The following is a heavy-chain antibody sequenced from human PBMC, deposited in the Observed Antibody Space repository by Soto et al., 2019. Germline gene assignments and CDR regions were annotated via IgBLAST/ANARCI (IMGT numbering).Heavy chain of an antibody. CDR3: ARDDYDFWSGYPD. Sequence: PSETLSLTCTVSGGSVSSGSYYWSWIRQPPGKGLEWIGYIYYSGSTNYNPSLKSRVTISVDTSKNQFSLKLSSVTAADTAVYYCARDDYDFWSGYPDWGQGALVTVSS. D-gene: IGHD3-3*01. CDR2: IYYSGST. CDR1: GGSVSSGSYY. V-gene: IGHV4-61*01. J-gene: IGHJ4*02.